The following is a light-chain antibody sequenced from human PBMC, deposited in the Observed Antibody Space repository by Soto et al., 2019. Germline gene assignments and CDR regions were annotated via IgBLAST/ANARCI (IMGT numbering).Light chain of an antibody. J-gene: IGLJ1*01. V-gene: IGLV2-14*01. Sequence: ALTQPASVSGSPGQSITISCTGTSSGVGGYNYVSWYQQHPAKVPKLMIYHVSNRPSGVSDRFSGSKSGNTASLTISGLQAEDEGDYYCYSYTTSSTYVFGTGTKVTVL. CDR2: HVS. CDR1: SSGVGGYNY. CDR3: YSYTTSSTYV.